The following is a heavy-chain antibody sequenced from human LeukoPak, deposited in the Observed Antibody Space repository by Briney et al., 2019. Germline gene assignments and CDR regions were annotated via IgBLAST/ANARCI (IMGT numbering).Heavy chain of an antibody. V-gene: IGHV3-7*01. CDR3: ARGVTTGVDAFDI. CDR2: IKHDGTEK. Sequence: PGGSLRLSCAASGFTFSSYWMTWVRQALGKGLEWVANIKHDGTEKYYVDSLKGRFTVSGDNDKNSLYLQINSLRGEDTAVYYCARGVTTGVDAFDIWGPGTLVTVSS. J-gene: IGHJ3*02. CDR1: GFTFSSYW. D-gene: IGHD4-17*01.